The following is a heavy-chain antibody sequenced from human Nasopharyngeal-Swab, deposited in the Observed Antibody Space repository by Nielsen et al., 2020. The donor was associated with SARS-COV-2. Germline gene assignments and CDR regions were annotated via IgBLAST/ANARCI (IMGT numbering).Heavy chain of an antibody. V-gene: IGHV3-74*01. Sequence: GESLKISCAASGFTFSSYWMHWVRQAPGKGLVWVSRINSDGSSTSYADPVKGRITISRDNAKNTLHLQMNSLRAEDTAVYYCARGKTPAVVTPFDYWGQGTLVTVSS. CDR2: INSDGSST. CDR1: GFTFSSYW. CDR3: ARGKTPAVVTPFDY. D-gene: IGHD4-23*01. J-gene: IGHJ4*02.